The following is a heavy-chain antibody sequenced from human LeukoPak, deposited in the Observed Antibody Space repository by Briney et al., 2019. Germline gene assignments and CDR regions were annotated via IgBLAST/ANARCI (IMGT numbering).Heavy chain of an antibody. CDR3: ARAYPRIAARPLAFDY. D-gene: IGHD6-6*01. J-gene: IGHJ4*02. V-gene: IGHV1-46*01. CDR2: INPSGGST. Sequence: GASVKVSCKASGYTFTGYYMHWVRQAPGQGLEWMGRINPSGGSTSYAQKFQGRVTMTRDTSTSTVYMELSSLRSEDTAVYYCARAYPRIAARPLAFDYWGQGTLVTVSS. CDR1: GYTFTGYY.